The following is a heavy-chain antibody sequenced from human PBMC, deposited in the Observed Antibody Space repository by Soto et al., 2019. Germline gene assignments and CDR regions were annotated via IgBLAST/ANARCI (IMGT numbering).Heavy chain of an antibody. J-gene: IGHJ4*02. CDR2: INPSGGST. V-gene: IGHV1-46*03. CDR1: GYTFTSYY. D-gene: IGHD2-21*02. Sequence: ASVKVSCKASGYTFTSYYMHWVRQAPGQGFEWMGIINPSGGSTSYAQKFQGRVTMTRDTSTSTVYMKLSSLRSEDTAVYYCARLACGGDCYTQYYFDYWGQGTLVTVSS. CDR3: ARLACGGDCYTQYYFDY.